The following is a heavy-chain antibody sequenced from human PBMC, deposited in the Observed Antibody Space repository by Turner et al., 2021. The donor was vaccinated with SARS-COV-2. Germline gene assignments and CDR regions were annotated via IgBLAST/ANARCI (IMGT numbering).Heavy chain of an antibody. Sequence: QVQLVESGGCVVQPGRSLRPSWPASSLTFSSYGMDWGRQAPGKGLEWVAVISYDENNKYYADSVKGRLTISRDNTKNTLYLQMNSLRAEDTAVYYCARETADSGSYQDWYFDLWGRGTLVTVSS. D-gene: IGHD1-26*01. CDR3: ARETADSGSYQDWYFDL. CDR2: ISYDENNK. V-gene: IGHV3-30*03. CDR1: SLTFSSYG. J-gene: IGHJ2*01.